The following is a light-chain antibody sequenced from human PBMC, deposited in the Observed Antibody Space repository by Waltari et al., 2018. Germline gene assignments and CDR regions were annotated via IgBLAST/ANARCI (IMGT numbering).Light chain of an antibody. CDR1: SSDVGGYNY. J-gene: IGLJ2*01. Sequence: QSALTQSASVSGSPGQSITISCTGTSSDVGGYNYVSWYQQHPGKAPKLMIYEVSNRPSGVSNRVSGSKSGNTASLTISGLQAEDEADYSCSSYTSSSTFSVVFGGGTKLTVL. CDR3: SSYTSSSTFSVV. CDR2: EVS. V-gene: IGLV2-14*01.